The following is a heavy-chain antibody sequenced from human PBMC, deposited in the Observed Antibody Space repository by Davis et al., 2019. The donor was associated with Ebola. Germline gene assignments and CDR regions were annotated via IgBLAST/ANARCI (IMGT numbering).Heavy chain of an antibody. D-gene: IGHD3-16*01. J-gene: IGHJ6*02. Sequence: SETLSLTCTVSGGSISSGGYYWSWIRQHPGKGLEWIGYIYYSGSTYYNPSLKSRVTISVDTSKNQFSLKLSSVTAADTAVYYCARDRPLDFFFGDYYGMDVWGQGTTVTVSS. V-gene: IGHV4-31*03. CDR3: ARDRPLDFFFGDYYGMDV. CDR2: IYYSGST. CDR1: GGSISSGGYY.